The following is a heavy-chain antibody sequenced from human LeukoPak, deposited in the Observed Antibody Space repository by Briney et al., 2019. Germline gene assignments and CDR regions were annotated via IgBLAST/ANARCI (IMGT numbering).Heavy chain of an antibody. D-gene: IGHD1-14*01. CDR2: VSTDGRDK. Sequence: TGGSLRVSCAASGFTFNAYAIHWVGQAPGKGLEWVAVVSTDGRDKHYADSVKGRFTISRYNSENTLYLQMNTLRAEDTAVYYCARDRNSPAKYYFDYWGQGTLVTVSS. CDR3: ARDRNSPAKYYFDY. J-gene: IGHJ4*02. V-gene: IGHV3-30*01. CDR1: GFTFNAYA.